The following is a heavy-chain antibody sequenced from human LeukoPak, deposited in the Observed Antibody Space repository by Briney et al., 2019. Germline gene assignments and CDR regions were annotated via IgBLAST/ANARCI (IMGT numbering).Heavy chain of an antibody. V-gene: IGHV3-21*06. CDR2: ISTTSSYI. CDR1: GFTFSSYS. D-gene: IGHD4-17*01. CDR3: AKDKDMTTVFLDY. J-gene: IGHJ4*02. Sequence: PGGSLRLSCTASGFTFSSYSMNWVRQAPGKGLEWVSSISTTSSYIYYADSVKGRFTISRDNARNSLYLQMNSLRAEDTAVYYCAKDKDMTTVFLDYWGQGTLVTVSS.